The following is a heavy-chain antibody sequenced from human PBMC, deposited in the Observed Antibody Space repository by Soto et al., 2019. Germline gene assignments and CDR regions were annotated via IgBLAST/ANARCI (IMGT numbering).Heavy chain of an antibody. CDR1: GFIFSNNG. V-gene: IGHV3-30*02. CDR3: TIVRVADSALDH. Sequence: GGSLRLSGVGSGFIFSNNGRHWVRQTPGKGLEWVAFMSYDGSDTFYADSVKGRFTISRDNSKNTLFLHMSNLRAEDTAMYYFTIVRVADSALDHWGQGTLVTVSS. J-gene: IGHJ4*02. CDR2: MSYDGSDT. D-gene: IGHD3-10*02.